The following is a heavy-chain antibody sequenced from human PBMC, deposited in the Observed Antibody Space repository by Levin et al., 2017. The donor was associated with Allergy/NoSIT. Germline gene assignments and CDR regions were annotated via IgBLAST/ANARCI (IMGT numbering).Heavy chain of an antibody. CDR2: IYWDDDK. V-gene: IGHV2-5*02. CDR3: GRGGRRRVCYLLAFDI. CDR1: GFSLSTSGVG. Sequence: SGPTLVKPTQTLTLTCTFSGFSLSTSGVGVGWIRQPPGKALEWLALIYWDDDKRYSPSLKSRLTITKETSKNQVVLTMTNMDPVETAKKYCGRGGRRRVCYLLAFDIWGQGPMVTVSS. J-gene: IGHJ3*02. D-gene: IGHD4/OR15-4a*01.